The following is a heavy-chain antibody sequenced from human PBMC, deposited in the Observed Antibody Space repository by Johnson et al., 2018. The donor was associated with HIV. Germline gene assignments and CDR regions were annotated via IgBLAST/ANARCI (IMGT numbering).Heavy chain of an antibody. V-gene: IGHV3-48*04. CDR2: ISSSGSTI. Sequence: VQLVESGGGLVQPGRSLRLSCAASGFTFSSYAMHWVRQAPGKGLEWVSAISSSGSTIYYADSVKGRFTISRDNAKKILYLQMNSLRAEDTAVYYCAKEAIDILIGHDALDFWGQGTLVTVS. J-gene: IGHJ3*01. CDR3: AKEAIDILIGHDALDF. D-gene: IGHD3-9*01. CDR1: GFTFSSYA.